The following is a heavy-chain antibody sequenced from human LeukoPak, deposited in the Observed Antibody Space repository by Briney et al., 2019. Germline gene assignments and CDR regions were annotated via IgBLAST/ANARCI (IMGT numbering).Heavy chain of an antibody. D-gene: IGHD6-6*01. Sequence: KPSETLSLTCTVSGGSISSYYWSWIRQPPGKGLEWIGYIYYSGSTNYNPSLKSRVTISVDTSKNQFSLKLSSVTAADTAVYYCARGLYSSSHFDYWGQGTLVTVSS. J-gene: IGHJ4*02. CDR2: IYYSGST. CDR3: ARGLYSSSHFDY. V-gene: IGHV4-59*12. CDR1: GGSISSYY.